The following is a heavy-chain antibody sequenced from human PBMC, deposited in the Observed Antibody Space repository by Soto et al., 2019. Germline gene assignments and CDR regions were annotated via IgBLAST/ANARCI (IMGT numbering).Heavy chain of an antibody. D-gene: IGHD2-15*01. CDR1: GGSISSGGYY. CDR2: IYYSGST. CDR3: VSRHCSGGSCYTDS. V-gene: IGHV4-31*03. Sequence: PSETLSLTCTVSGGSISSGGYYWSWIRQHPGKGLEWIGYIYYSGSTYYNPSLKSRVTISVDTSKNQFSLKLSSVTAADTAVYYCVSRHCSGGSCYTDSWGMGTLVT. J-gene: IGHJ4*02.